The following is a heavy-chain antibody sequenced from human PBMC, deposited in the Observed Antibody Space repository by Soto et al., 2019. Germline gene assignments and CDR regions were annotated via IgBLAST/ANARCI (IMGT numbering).Heavy chain of an antibody. V-gene: IGHV3-11*06. CDR1: GFTFSDYY. J-gene: IGHJ3*02. CDR2: ISSSSSYT. D-gene: IGHD3-22*01. Sequence: ESGGGLVKPGGSLRLSCAASGFTFSDYYMSWIRQAPGKGLEWVSYISSSSSYTNYADSVKGRFTISRDNAKNSLYLQMNSLRAEDTAVYYCARLYYYDSSSDAFDIWGQGTMVTVSS. CDR3: ARLYYYDSSSDAFDI.